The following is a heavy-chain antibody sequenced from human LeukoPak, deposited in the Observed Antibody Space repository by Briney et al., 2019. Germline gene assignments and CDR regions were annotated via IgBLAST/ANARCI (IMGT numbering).Heavy chain of an antibody. V-gene: IGHV3-23*01. CDR2: MSDSGVTT. Sequence: GGSLGLSCEAFGLTFGGFALSWVGQAPGQGLEWFSSMSDSGVTTYYADSVKGRFTISRDNSKNTLFLQVNSLRAEDTAVYYCARLRRFLDTTESNYMDVWGKGTTVIVSS. J-gene: IGHJ6*03. D-gene: IGHD3-3*01. CDR3: ARLRRFLDTTESNYMDV. CDR1: GLTFGGFA.